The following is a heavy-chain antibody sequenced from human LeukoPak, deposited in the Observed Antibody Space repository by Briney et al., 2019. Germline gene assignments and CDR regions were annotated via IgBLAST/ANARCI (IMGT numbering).Heavy chain of an antibody. CDR1: GGAISSYY. D-gene: IGHD6-13*01. CDR2: IYTSGST. Sequence: SETLSLTCIVSGGAISSYYWSWIRQPAGKGLEWIGRIYTSGSTNYNPSLKSRVTMSVDTSKNQFSLKLSSVTAADTAVYYCARDRYRRIAAAGSYYYYYMDVWGKGTTVTISS. CDR3: ARDRYRRIAAAGSYYYYYMDV. V-gene: IGHV4-4*07. J-gene: IGHJ6*03.